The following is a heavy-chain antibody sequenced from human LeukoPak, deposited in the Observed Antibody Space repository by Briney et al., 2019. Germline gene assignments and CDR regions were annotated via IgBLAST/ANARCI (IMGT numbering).Heavy chain of an antibody. CDR1: GFTFSSYA. Sequence: PGGSLRLSCAASGFTFSSYAMSWVRQAPGRGLEWVSVISASDAIYYPDSVKGRFTISRDNSKNTLYLQMNSLRVEDTAVCYCAKESGYSSGYFDYWGQGSLVTVSS. CDR2: ISASDAI. CDR3: AKESGYSSGYFDY. D-gene: IGHD6-19*01. J-gene: IGHJ4*02. V-gene: IGHV3-23*01.